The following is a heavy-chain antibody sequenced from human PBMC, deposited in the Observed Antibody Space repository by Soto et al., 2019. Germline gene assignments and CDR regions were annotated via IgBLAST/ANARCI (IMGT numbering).Heavy chain of an antibody. CDR3: ARMPLSCTKPVCFAT. D-gene: IGHD2-8*01. CDR1: GFTFSTYT. J-gene: IGHJ5*01. CDR2: IDSSNKYM. V-gene: IGHV3-21*01. Sequence: GGSLRLSCAASGFTFSTYTMTWARQAPGKGLEWVSSIDSSNKYMFYADSVKGRFTVSRDNSKNSLFLQMNGLRAEDTAVYYCARMPLSCTKPVCFATWGQGTLVTVSS.